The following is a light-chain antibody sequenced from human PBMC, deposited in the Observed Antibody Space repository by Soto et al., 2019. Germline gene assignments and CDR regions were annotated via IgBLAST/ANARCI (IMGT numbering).Light chain of an antibody. Sequence: EIVLTQCAGTLSLSPGERATLSCRASQGIXNNYRAWYQQKPGQAPRLLXYGASNRATGIPDRLSGSGSGTDFTLTISSLEPEDFSVYYCQQRNSGPWTVGQGTKVDIK. J-gene: IGKJ1*01. CDR2: GAS. V-gene: IGKV3D-20*02. CDR3: QQRNSGPWT. CDR1: QGIXNNY.